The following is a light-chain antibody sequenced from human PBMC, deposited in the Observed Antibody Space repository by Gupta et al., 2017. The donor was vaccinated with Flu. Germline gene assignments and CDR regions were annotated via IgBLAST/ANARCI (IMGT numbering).Light chain of an antibody. CDR2: SNN. CDR1: SSNIGSNT. V-gene: IGLV1-44*01. Sequence: SLLTQPPSPSATPGQRVTTPCSGSSSNIGSNTVNWYQQLPGTAPKLLIYSNNQRPSGVPDRFSGSKSGTSASLAISGLQSEDEADYYCAAWDDSLNGWVFGGGTKLTVL. J-gene: IGLJ3*02. CDR3: AAWDDSLNGWV.